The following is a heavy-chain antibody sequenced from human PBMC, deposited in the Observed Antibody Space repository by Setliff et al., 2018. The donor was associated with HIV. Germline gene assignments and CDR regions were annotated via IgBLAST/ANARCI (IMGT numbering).Heavy chain of an antibody. Sequence: KPSETLSLTCNVSGVSFSGDYWSWVRQPPGKGLEWIAEVHPSGSINYNSSLKSRVAISVDTSNNQFSLTMTSVTAADTAVYYCARGRDWAKTGDFWGQGALVTVPQ. J-gene: IGHJ4*02. D-gene: IGHD3-9*01. CDR1: GVSFSGDY. CDR2: VHPSGSI. V-gene: IGHV4-34*01. CDR3: ARGRDWAKTGDF.